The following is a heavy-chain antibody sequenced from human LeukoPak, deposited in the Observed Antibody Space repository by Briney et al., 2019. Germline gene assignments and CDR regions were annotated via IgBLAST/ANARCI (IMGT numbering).Heavy chain of an antibody. CDR3: ARVWGIAATGTSAFDI. CDR1: GMTFDDYG. V-gene: IGHV3-20*04. CDR2: INWNGGST. Sequence: GGSLRLSCAVSGMTFDDYGMSWVRHVPGKGLEWFTGINWNGGSTDYADSMKGRFTISRDNAKNSLYLQMNSLRAEDTALYYCARVWGIAATGTSAFDIWGQGTMVTVSS. J-gene: IGHJ3*02. D-gene: IGHD6-13*01.